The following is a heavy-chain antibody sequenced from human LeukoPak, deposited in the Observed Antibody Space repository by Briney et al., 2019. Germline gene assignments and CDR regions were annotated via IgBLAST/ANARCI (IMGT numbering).Heavy chain of an antibody. J-gene: IGHJ3*02. CDR1: GFTFSSFA. Sequence: GGSLRLSCAASGFTFSSFAMSWVRQAPGKGLEWVSASTTSGNTYYVDSVKGRFTISRDKSKNSLYLQMNSLRIEDTAVYYCAKVRVYGDYAFDIWGQGTMVTVFS. D-gene: IGHD4-17*01. CDR2: STTSGNT. CDR3: AKVRVYGDYAFDI. V-gene: IGHV3-23*01.